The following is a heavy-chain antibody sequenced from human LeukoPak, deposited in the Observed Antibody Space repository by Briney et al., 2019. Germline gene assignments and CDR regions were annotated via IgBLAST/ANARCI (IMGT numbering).Heavy chain of an antibody. CDR2: ISGSGGNT. Sequence: GGSLRLSCAASGFTFSSYAMSWVRQAPGKGLEWVSAISGSGGNTYYADSVKGRFTISRDNSKNTLYLQMNSLRAEDTAVYYCAKDRGYYYDSSGYYPDAFDIWGQGTMVTVSS. CDR1: GFTFSSYA. V-gene: IGHV3-23*01. J-gene: IGHJ3*02. CDR3: AKDRGYYYDSSGYYPDAFDI. D-gene: IGHD3-22*01.